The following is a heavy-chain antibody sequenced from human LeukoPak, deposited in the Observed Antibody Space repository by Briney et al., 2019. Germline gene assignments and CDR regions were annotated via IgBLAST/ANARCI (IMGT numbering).Heavy chain of an antibody. Sequence: GGSLRPSCAPPGFSSTSYGMRWVRQPPGKGLDWVSVLSYDGSNKYYADSVKGRFTTSRDSSKDTLFLQMNSLRAEDTAVYYCAKGNLDAYYYYYMDVWGRGTTVTVSS. V-gene: IGHV3-33*05. D-gene: IGHD1-14*01. J-gene: IGHJ6*03. CDR2: LSYDGSNK. CDR3: AKGNLDAYYYYYMDV. CDR1: GFSSTSYG.